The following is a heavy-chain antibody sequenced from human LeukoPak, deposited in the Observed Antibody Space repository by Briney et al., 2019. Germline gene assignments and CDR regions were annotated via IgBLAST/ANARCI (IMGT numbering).Heavy chain of an antibody. J-gene: IGHJ5*02. V-gene: IGHV3-20*04. CDR1: GFTFDDYG. CDR3: ARGITGTNNWFDP. Sequence: PGGSLRLSCEASGFTFDDYGMSWVRQAPGKGLEWVSSINWSGVSTYYADAVKGRFTISRDKAKNSLYLQMNSLRAEDTAVYYCARGITGTNNWFDPWGQGTLVTVSS. D-gene: IGHD1/OR15-1a*01. CDR2: INWSGVST.